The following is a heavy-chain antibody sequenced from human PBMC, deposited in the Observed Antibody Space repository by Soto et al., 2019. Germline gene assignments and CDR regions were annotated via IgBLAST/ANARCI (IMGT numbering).Heavy chain of an antibody. CDR2: IIPILGIA. CDR3: ARGHYYGSGSYLMGYYYYMDV. D-gene: IGHD3-10*01. V-gene: IGHV1-69*02. CDR1: GGTFSSYT. J-gene: IGHJ6*03. Sequence: GASVKVSCKASGGTFSSYTISWVRQAPGQGLERMRRIIPILGIANYAQKFQGRVTITADKSTSTAYMELSSLRSEDTAVYYCARGHYYGSGSYLMGYYYYMDVWGKGTTVTVSS.